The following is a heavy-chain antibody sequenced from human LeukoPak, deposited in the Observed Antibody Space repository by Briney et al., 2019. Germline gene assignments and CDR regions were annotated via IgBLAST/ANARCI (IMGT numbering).Heavy chain of an antibody. D-gene: IGHD2-2*02. CDR1: GGSFSGYY. CDR2: INHSGST. CDR3: ARGHCSSTSCYTFDY. J-gene: IGHJ4*02. Sequence: PSETLSLTCAVYGGSFSGYYWSWIRQPPGKGLEWIGEINHSGSTNYNPSLKSRVTISVDTSKNQFSLKLSSVTAADTAVYYCARGHCSSTSCYTFDYWGQGTLVTVSS. V-gene: IGHV4-34*01.